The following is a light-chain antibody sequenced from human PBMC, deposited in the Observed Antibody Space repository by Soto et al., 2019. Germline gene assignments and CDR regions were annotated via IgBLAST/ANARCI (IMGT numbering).Light chain of an antibody. CDR3: QKYNSAPLT. J-gene: IGKJ3*01. V-gene: IGKV1-27*01. CDR1: QGISNY. Sequence: DIQMTQSPSSLSASVGDRVTITCRASQGISNYLACYKQKPGKVPKLLIYAASTLQSGVPSRFSGSGSGKDFTLTICSLQPEDVATYYCQKYNSAPLTFGPGTKVDIK. CDR2: AAS.